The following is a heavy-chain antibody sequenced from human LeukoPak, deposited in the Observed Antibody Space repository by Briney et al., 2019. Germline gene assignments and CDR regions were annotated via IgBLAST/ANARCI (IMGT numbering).Heavy chain of an antibody. CDR3: AKYGLVGATRWFDP. Sequence: GGSLRLSCVASGFTFRSYAMTWVRQAPGKGLEWVSTIGPGLDTHYADSVKGRFTIPRDNSKNTLFLQMNSLRAEDTAVYYCAKYGLVGATRWFDPWGQGTLVTVSS. V-gene: IGHV3-23*01. CDR2: IGPGLDT. D-gene: IGHD1-26*01. J-gene: IGHJ5*02. CDR1: GFTFRSYA.